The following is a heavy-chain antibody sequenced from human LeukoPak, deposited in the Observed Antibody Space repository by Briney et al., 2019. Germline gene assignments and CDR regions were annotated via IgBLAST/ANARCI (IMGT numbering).Heavy chain of an antibody. J-gene: IGHJ4*02. CDR3: ALLAVASDFDY. CDR2: IHSSGTIK. D-gene: IGHD6-19*01. CDR1: GFPFSIYE. V-gene: IGHV3-48*03. Sequence: PGGSLRLSCAVSGFPFSIYETNWVRQAPGKGLEWVSNIHSSGTIKYYADSVKGRFSISRDNAKSSLYLQMNSLRVEDTAVYYCALLAVASDFDYWGQGALVTVSS.